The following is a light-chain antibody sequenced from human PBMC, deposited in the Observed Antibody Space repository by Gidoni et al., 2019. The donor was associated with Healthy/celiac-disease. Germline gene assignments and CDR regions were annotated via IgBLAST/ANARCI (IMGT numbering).Light chain of an antibody. CDR3: QQYGSSPQT. J-gene: IGKJ1*01. CDR2: DAS. CDR1: QSVSSSH. V-gene: IGKV3D-20*01. Sequence: ENVLTQSPASVSLSPGERATLSCGASQSVSSSHLAWYQQKPGLAPRLLIYDASSRATGIPDRFSGSGSGTDFTLTISRLEPEDFAVYHCQQYGSSPQTFGHGTKVKSN.